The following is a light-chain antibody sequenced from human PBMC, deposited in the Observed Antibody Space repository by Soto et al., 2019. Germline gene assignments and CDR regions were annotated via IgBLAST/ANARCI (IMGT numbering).Light chain of an antibody. CDR1: SSTIGSKT. CDR2: TTN. CDR3: AAWNDSQNVRV. Sequence: QSVLTQPPSASGTPGQRVTISCSGSSSTIGSKTLNWYQQVPGSAPKLLIYTTNQRPSGVPDRFSGSKSGTSASLVISGLQSEDEADYYCAAWNDSQNVRVFGGGTKLTVL. J-gene: IGLJ3*02. V-gene: IGLV1-44*01.